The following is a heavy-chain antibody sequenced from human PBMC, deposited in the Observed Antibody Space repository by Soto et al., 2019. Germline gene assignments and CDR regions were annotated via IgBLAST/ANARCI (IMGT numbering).Heavy chain of an antibody. Sequence: QVQLVESGGGVVQPGRSLRLSCAASGFTFSSYGMHWVRQAPGKGLEWVAVIWYDGSNKYYVDSVKGRFTISRDNSKNTLYLQMNSLRAEDTAVYYCARDSATPYCSGGSCYSIGYYYYYMDVWGKGTTVTVSS. J-gene: IGHJ6*03. D-gene: IGHD2-15*01. V-gene: IGHV3-33*01. CDR1: GFTFSSYG. CDR2: IWYDGSNK. CDR3: ARDSATPYCSGGSCYSIGYYYYYMDV.